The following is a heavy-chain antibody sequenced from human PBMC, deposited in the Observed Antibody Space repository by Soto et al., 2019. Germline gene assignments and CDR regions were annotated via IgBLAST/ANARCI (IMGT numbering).Heavy chain of an antibody. CDR2: IYYSGST. D-gene: IGHD3-16*02. Sequence: SETLSLTCTVSGGSISSSSYYWGWIRQPPGKGLEWIGSIYYSGSTYYNPSLKSRVTISVDTSKSQFSLKLSSVTAADTAVYYCARSVIYYYGMDVWGQGTTVTVSS. CDR3: ARSVIYYYGMDV. CDR1: GGSISSSSYY. V-gene: IGHV4-39*01. J-gene: IGHJ6*02.